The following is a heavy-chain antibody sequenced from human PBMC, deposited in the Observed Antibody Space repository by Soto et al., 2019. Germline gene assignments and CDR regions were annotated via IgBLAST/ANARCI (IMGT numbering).Heavy chain of an antibody. V-gene: IGHV5-51*01. CDR2: IYLGDTDT. D-gene: IGHD4-17*01. Sequence: PGESLKISCKGSGYTFTSNWIGWVRQMPGKGLEWMGIIYLGDTDTRYNPSFQGQVTISADKSINTAYLQWSSLKASDTAMYYCARLVTTVTNFDYWGQGTLVTVSS. J-gene: IGHJ4*02. CDR1: GYTFTSNW. CDR3: ARLVTTVTNFDY.